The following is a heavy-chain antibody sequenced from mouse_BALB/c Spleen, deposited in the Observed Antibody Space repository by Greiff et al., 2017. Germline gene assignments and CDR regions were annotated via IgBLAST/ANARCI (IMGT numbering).Heavy chain of an antibody. CDR3: ARDYGSWFAY. D-gene: IGHD2-2*01. Sequence: VQLKESGAELVKPGASVKLSCTASGFNIKDTYMHWVKQRPEQGLEWIGRIDPANGNTKYDPKFQGKATITADTSSNTAYLQLSSLTSEDTAVYYCARDYGSWFAYWGQGTLVTVSA. V-gene: IGHV14-3*02. CDR2: IDPANGNT. J-gene: IGHJ3*01. CDR1: GFNIKDTY.